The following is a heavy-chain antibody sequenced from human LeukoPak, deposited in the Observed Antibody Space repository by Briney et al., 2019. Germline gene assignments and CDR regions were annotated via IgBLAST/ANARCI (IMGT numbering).Heavy chain of an antibody. Sequence: GESLKISCKGSGYTFTGYYMHWVRQAPGQGLEWMGWINPNSGGTNYAQKFQGRVTMTRDTSISTAYMELSRLRSDDTAVYYCARELINWFDPWGQGTLVTVSS. CDR1: GYTFTGYY. CDR2: INPNSGGT. J-gene: IGHJ5*02. CDR3: ARELINWFDP. V-gene: IGHV1-2*02.